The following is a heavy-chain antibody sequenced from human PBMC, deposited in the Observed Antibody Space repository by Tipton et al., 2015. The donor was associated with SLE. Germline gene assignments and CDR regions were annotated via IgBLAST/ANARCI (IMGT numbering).Heavy chain of an antibody. J-gene: IGHJ3*02. CDR2: ISSSSSYI. V-gene: IGHV3-21*01. Sequence: VQLVQSGGGLVKPGGSLRLSCAASGFTFSSYSMNWVRQAPGKGLEWVSSISSSSSYIYYADSVKGRFTISRDNAKNSLYLQMNSLRAEDTAVYYCARSSYRAVDAFDIWGQGTMVTVSS. CDR1: GFTFSSYS. D-gene: IGHD4-11*01. CDR3: ARSSYRAVDAFDI.